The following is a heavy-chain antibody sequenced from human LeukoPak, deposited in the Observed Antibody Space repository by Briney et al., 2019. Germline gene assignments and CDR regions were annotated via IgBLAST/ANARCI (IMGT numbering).Heavy chain of an antibody. J-gene: IGHJ4*02. D-gene: IGHD6-13*01. Sequence: SETLSLTCTVSGGSISSYYWSWIRQPPGKGLEWIGYIYYSGSTNYNPSLKSRVTTSVDTSKNQFSLKLSSVTAADTAVYYCARDLYSSSWYDYWGQGTLVTVSS. V-gene: IGHV4-59*01. CDR1: GGSISSYY. CDR2: IYYSGST. CDR3: ARDLYSSSWYDY.